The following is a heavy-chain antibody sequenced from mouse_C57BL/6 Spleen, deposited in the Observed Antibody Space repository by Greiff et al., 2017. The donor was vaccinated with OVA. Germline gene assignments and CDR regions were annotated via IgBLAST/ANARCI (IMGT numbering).Heavy chain of an antibody. D-gene: IGHD1-1*01. V-gene: IGHV1-53*01. Sequence: QVQLQQPGTELVKPGASVKLSCKASGYTFTSYWMHWVKQRPGQGLEWIGNINPSNGGTNYNEKFKSKATLTVDKSSSTAYMQLSSLTSEDSAVYYCARGGGYYYGTVYFDYGGQGTTLTVSS. CDR3: ARGGGYYYGTVYFDY. CDR2: INPSNGGT. J-gene: IGHJ2*01. CDR1: GYTFTSYW.